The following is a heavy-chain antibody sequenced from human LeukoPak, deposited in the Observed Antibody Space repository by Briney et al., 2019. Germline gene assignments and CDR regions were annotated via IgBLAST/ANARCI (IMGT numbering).Heavy chain of an antibody. CDR1: GFTFDDYG. J-gene: IGHJ4*02. CDR3: ARDKDILTGSFDY. Sequence: GGSLRLSCAASGFTFDDYGMSWVRQAPGKGLEWVSSISSSSSYIYYADSVKGRFTISRDNAKNSLYLQMNSLRAEDTAVYYCARDKDILTGSFDYWGQGTLVTVSS. V-gene: IGHV3-21*01. CDR2: ISSSSSYI. D-gene: IGHD3-9*01.